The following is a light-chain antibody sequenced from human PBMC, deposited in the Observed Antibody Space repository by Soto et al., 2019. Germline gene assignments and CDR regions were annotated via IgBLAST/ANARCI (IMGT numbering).Light chain of an antibody. CDR1: QSVSRN. Sequence: EIVMTQSPATLSVSPGERATLSCRASQSVSRNLAWYQQKPGQAPRLLIYGASTRATGIPARFSGSGSGTEFTLTISSLQSEDFALYYCQQYNNWPLWTFGQGTKLEIK. CDR2: GAS. CDR3: QQYNNWPLWT. J-gene: IGKJ1*01. V-gene: IGKV3-15*01.